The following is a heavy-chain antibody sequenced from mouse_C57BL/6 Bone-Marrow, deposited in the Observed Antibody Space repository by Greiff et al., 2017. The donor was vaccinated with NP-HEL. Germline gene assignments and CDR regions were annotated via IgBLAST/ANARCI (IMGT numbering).Heavy chain of an antibody. V-gene: IGHV5-17*01. D-gene: IGHD1-1*02. J-gene: IGHJ4*01. CDR2: ISSGSSTI. CDR1: GFTFSDYG. Sequence: EVKVVESGGGLVKPGGSLKLSCAASGFTFSDYGMHWVRQAPEKGLEWVAYISSGSSTIYYAATVKGRFTISRDNAKNTLFLQMTSLRSEDTAMYYCARIWSYYAMDYWGQGTSGTVSS. CDR3: ARIWSYYAMDY.